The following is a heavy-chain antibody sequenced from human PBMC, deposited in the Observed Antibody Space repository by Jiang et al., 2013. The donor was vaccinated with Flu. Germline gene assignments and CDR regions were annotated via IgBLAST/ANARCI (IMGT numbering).Heavy chain of an antibody. Sequence: DADKRYSPPLKSRLTITKDTSKNQVVLTMTNMDPVDTATYYCAHERCLGDIPDRRDAFNVWGQGTVVTVSS. J-gene: IGHJ3*01. D-gene: IGHD3-16*01. V-gene: IGHV2-5*02. CDR3: AHERCLGDIPDRRDAFNV. CDR2: DADK.